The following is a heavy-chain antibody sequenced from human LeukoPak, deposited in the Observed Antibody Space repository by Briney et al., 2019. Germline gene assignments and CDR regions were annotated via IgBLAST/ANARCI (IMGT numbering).Heavy chain of an antibody. D-gene: IGHD6-19*01. J-gene: IGHJ3*02. Sequence: PGGSLRLSCEASGFTFSSHCMSWVRQAPGKGLEWVANIKQDGSEKYYVDSVKGRFTISRDNAKNSLYLQMSILRAADTAVHYCARVRIAVAVSAFDIWGQGTMVTVSS. CDR1: GFTFSSHC. CDR2: IKQDGSEK. CDR3: ARVRIAVAVSAFDI. V-gene: IGHV3-7*01.